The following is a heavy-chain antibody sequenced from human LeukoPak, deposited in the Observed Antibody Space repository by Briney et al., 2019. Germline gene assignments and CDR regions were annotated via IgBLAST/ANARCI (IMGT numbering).Heavy chain of an antibody. D-gene: IGHD3-22*01. J-gene: IGHJ4*02. CDR1: GFTFSSYW. CDR2: IKQDGSEK. Sequence: PGGSLRLSCAASGFTFSSYWMSWVRQAPGKGLEWVANIKQDGSEKYYVDSVQGRFTISRDNAKNSLYLQMNSLRAEDTAVYYCATTSGTYYYDSSGYYASVQGLFDYWGQGTLVTVSS. CDR3: ATTSGTYYYDSSGYYASVQGLFDY. V-gene: IGHV3-7*01.